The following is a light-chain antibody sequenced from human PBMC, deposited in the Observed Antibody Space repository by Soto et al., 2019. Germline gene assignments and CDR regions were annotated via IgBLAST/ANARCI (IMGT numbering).Light chain of an antibody. Sequence: DIQMTQSPSTLSASVGDRVTITCRASQSVNRWVVWYQHKPGKAPRVLIWDASTLHRGVPSRFSGSGSGTEFTLTISSLQPDDFATYYCQQYNGYSTWTFGQGTKVDIK. V-gene: IGKV1-5*01. J-gene: IGKJ1*01. CDR3: QQYNGYSTWT. CDR2: DAS. CDR1: QSVNRW.